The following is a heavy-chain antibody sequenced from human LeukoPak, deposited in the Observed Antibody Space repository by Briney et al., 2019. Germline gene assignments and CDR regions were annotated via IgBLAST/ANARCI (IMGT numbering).Heavy chain of an antibody. D-gene: IGHD4-17*01. V-gene: IGHV4-38-2*02. CDR1: GYSISSGYY. Sequence: SETLSLTCTVSGYSISSGYYWGWIRQPPGKGLEWIGSIYHSGSTYYNPSLKSRVTISVDTSKNQFSLKLSSVTAADTAVYYCARGRDYGDPGLLFDYWGQGTLVTVSS. CDR3: ARGRDYGDPGLLFDY. J-gene: IGHJ4*02. CDR2: IYHSGST.